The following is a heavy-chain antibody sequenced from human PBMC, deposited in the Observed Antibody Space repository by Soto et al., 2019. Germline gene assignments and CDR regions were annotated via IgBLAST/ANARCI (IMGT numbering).Heavy chain of an antibody. CDR1: GGSVSSGSYY. CDR2: IYYRGST. V-gene: IGHV4-61*01. J-gene: IGHJ4*02. CDR3: VRGGELRWSPLDY. D-gene: IGHD4-17*01. Sequence: SETLSLTCTVSGGSVSSGSYYWSWIRQPPGKGLEWIGYIYYRGSTNYNPSLKRQVNISVDTSKNQFSLKLRSVTAENTAVYYCVRGGELRWSPLDYWGQGTLVTVSS.